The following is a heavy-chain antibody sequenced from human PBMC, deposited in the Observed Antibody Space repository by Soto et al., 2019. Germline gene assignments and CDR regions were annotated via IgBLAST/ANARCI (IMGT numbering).Heavy chain of an antibody. V-gene: IGHV4-39*01. J-gene: IGHJ4*02. CDR2: IYYSGST. Sequence: SETLSLTCAVSGGSISSGGYYWGWIRQSPGKGLEWIGSIYYSGSTYYNPSLKSRVTISVDTSKNQFSLKLSSVTAADTAVYYCARRVAVGLEPYYFDYWGQGTLVNVSS. D-gene: IGHD1-1*01. CDR3: ARRVAVGLEPYYFDY. CDR1: GGSISSGGYY.